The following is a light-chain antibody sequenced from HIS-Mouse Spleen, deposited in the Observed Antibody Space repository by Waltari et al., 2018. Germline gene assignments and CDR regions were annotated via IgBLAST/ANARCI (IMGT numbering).Light chain of an antibody. CDR1: ALPNKY. J-gene: IGLJ2*01. CDR2: EDS. Sequence: SYELTPPPSVSVSSGQTARITCSGDALPNKYAYWYQQKSGQAPVLVIYEDSKRPSGIPERFSGSSSGTMATLTISGAQVEDEADYYCYSTDSSGNHRVFGGGTKLTVL. CDR3: YSTDSSGNHRV. V-gene: IGLV3-10*01.